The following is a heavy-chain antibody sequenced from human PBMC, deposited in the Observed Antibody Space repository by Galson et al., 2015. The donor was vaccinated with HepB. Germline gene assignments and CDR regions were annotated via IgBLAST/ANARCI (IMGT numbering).Heavy chain of an antibody. D-gene: IGHD3-9*01. Sequence: SLRLSCAASGFTFSSYAMSWVRQAPGKGLEWVSAISGSGGSTYYADSVKGRFTISRDNSKNTLYLQMNSLRAEDTAVYYCAKDNLPRYFDWLAPMDYWGQGTLVTVSS. CDR3: AKDNLPRYFDWLAPMDY. CDR2: ISGSGGST. J-gene: IGHJ4*02. V-gene: IGHV3-23*01. CDR1: GFTFSSYA.